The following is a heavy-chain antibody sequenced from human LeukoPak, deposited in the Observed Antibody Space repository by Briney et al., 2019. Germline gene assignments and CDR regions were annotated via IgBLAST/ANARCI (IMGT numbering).Heavy chain of an antibody. J-gene: IGHJ6*03. CDR1: GYSISRGYY. Sequence: SETLSLTCTVSGYSISRGYYWGWTRQPPGKGLDRIGSNYHSGSAYYNTSLKSRDTISLDTSMNEFSLKLGSVSAADTVVYYCARDPGFMVRGSRRGYDDLCYYMDVWGKGTTVTISS. CDR2: NYHSGSA. V-gene: IGHV4-38-2*02. D-gene: IGHD3-10*01. CDR3: ARDPGFMVRGSRRGYDDLCYYMDV.